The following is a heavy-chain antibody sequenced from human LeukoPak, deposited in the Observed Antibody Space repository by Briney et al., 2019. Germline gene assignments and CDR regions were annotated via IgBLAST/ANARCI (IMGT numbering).Heavy chain of an antibody. CDR2: IYSGGST. D-gene: IGHD2-21*02. J-gene: IGHJ6*02. V-gene: IGHV3-53*01. Sequence: QPGGSLRLSCAASGFTVSSNYMSWVRQAPGKGLEWVSVIYSGGSTYYADSVKGRFTISRDNSKNTLYLQMNSLRAEDTAVYYCAREMGGASLTALGRYYYYYGMDVWGQGTTVTVSS. CDR3: AREMGGASLTALGRYYYYYGMDV. CDR1: GFTVSSNY.